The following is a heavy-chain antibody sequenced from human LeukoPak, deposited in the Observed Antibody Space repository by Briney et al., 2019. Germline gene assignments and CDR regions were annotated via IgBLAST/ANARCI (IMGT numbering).Heavy chain of an antibody. D-gene: IGHD5-18*01. CDR3: ARVISGTSMATAYFDP. J-gene: IGHJ5*02. Sequence: SETLSLTCTVSGGSISSDYWSWIRQPPGKGLEWIGNVYYSGSTNYSPSLESRVTISIDTSKNQFSLNLSSVTAADTAVYYCARVISGTSMATAYFDPWGQGTLVTVSS. CDR1: GGSISSDY. CDR2: VYYSGST. V-gene: IGHV4-59*01.